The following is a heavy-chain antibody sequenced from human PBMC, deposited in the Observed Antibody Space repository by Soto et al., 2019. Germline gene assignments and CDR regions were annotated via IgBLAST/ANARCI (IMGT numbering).Heavy chain of an antibody. J-gene: IGHJ6*02. D-gene: IGHD3-9*01. CDR2: IIPIFGTA. Sequence: ASVKVSCKASGGTFSSYAISWVRQAPGQGLEWMGGIIPIFGTANYAQKFQGRVTITADESTSTAYMELSSLRSEDTAVYYCALAGYQSSPYYYYGMDFWGQGTTVTVSS. V-gene: IGHV1-69*13. CDR1: GGTFSSYA. CDR3: ALAGYQSSPYYYYGMDF.